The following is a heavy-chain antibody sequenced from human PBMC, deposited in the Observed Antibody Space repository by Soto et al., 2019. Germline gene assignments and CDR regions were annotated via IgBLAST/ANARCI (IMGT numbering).Heavy chain of an antibody. D-gene: IGHD2-21*02. CDR1: GFTFSSYG. CDR2: ISYDGSNK. J-gene: IGHJ4*02. V-gene: IGHV3-30*18. Sequence: QVQLVESGGGVVQPGRSLRLSCAASGFTFSSYGMHWVRQAPGKGPEWVAVISYDGSNKYYADSVKGRFTISRDNSKNTLYRQMNSLRAEDTAVYYCEKDKVPVVVTAPFDYWGQGTLVTVSS. CDR3: EKDKVPVVVTAPFDY.